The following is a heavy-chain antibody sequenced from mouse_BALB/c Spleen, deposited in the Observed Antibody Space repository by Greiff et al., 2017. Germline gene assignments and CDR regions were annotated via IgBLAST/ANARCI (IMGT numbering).Heavy chain of an antibody. CDR1: GFSLSTSGMG. Sequence: QVTLKVSGPGILQPSQTLSLTCSFSGFSLSTSGMGVSWIRQPSGKGLEWLAHIYWDDDKCYNPSLKSRLTISKDTSSNQVFLMITSVDTAATATYYCTRQLGRAMDYWGQGTSVTVSS. D-gene: IGHD4-1*02. J-gene: IGHJ4*01. CDR3: TRQLGRAMDY. CDR2: IYWDDDK. V-gene: IGHV8-12*01.